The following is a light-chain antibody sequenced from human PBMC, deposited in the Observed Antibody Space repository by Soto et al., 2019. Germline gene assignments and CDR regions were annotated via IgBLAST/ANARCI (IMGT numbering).Light chain of an antibody. CDR3: QLRNSWPPVFT. CDR1: QSVSNH. CDR2: DTS. Sequence: EIVLTQSPATLSLSPGERATLSCKASQSVSNHLAWYQQKPGQAPRLLIYDTSKRATGSPARFSGSGSGTDFTLTISSLEPEDFAVYYCQLRNSWPPVFTFGPGTKVDI. J-gene: IGKJ3*01. V-gene: IGKV3-11*01.